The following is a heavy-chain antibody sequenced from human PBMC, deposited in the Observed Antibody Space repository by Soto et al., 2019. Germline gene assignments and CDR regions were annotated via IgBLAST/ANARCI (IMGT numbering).Heavy chain of an antibody. D-gene: IGHD1-26*01. CDR2: ARNKANGYTT. Sequence: EVQLVESGGGLVQPGGSLRLSCAASGFIFNDHYIEWVRQAPGKGLEWVGRARNKANGYTTAYAASVKGRFTFVRDDSQNLVYLQMDSLKTDDTAVYYCARGDGARYSGTNRYYYGLDVWGQGTTVTVSS. CDR3: ARGDGARYSGTNRYYYGLDV. J-gene: IGHJ6*02. V-gene: IGHV3-72*01. CDR1: GFIFNDHY.